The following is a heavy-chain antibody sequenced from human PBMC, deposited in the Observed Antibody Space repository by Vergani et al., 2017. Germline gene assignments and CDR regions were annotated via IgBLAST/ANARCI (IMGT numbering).Heavy chain of an antibody. CDR3: AKGVVPAAITYMDV. CDR1: GFTFDDYG. Sequence: EVQLVESGGGVVRPGGSLRLSCAASGFTFDDYGMSWVRQAPGKGLEWVSGINWNGGSTGYADSVKGRFTISRDNSKNTLYLQMNSLRAEDTAVYYCAKGVVPAAITYMDVWGKGTTVTVSS. V-gene: IGHV3-20*04. D-gene: IGHD2-2*01. CDR2: INWNGGST. J-gene: IGHJ6*03.